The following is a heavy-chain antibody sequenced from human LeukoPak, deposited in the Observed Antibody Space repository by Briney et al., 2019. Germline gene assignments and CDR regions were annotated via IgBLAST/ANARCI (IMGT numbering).Heavy chain of an antibody. CDR3: AKEQFSSGWPYYFDY. V-gene: IGHV3-23*01. CDR1: GFTFSSYA. CDR2: IGGSGGST. Sequence: PGGSLRLSCAASGFTFSSYAMSWVRQAPGKGLEWVSAIGGSGGSTYYADSVKGRFTISRDNSKNTLCLQMNSLRAEDTAVYYCAKEQFSSGWPYYFDYWGQGTLVTVSS. D-gene: IGHD6-19*01. J-gene: IGHJ4*02.